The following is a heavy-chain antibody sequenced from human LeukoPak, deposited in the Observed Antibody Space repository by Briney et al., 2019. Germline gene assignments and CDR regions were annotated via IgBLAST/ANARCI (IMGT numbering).Heavy chain of an antibody. CDR1: GFSVINHS. J-gene: IGHJ6*03. CDR3: ARRGVQGYMDV. V-gene: IGHV3-23*01. CDR2: VNGAGVT. D-gene: IGHD1-26*01. Sequence: GGSLRLPCAASGFSVINHSMHWVRQAPGEGLQWVSTVNGAGVTYYAASVKGRFTISRDTVKNTFSLQMNNLRADDTAVYFCARRGVQGYMDVWGKGTTVTVSS.